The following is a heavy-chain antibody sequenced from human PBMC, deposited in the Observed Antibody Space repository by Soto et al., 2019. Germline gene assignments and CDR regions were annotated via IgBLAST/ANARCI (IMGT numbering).Heavy chain of an antibody. CDR2: IYYSGST. CDR1: GGSISSYY. D-gene: IGHD2-2*01. Sequence: SETLSLTCTVSGGSISSYYWSWIRQPPGKGLEWIGYIYYSGSTNYNPSLKSRVTISVDTSKNQFSLKLSSVTAADTAVYYCASTSNTNLFHCSSTSCYPNTPPLRDYGGQGIVVPV. J-gene: IGHJ4*02. V-gene: IGHV4-59*01. CDR3: ASTSNTNLFHCSSTSCYPNTPPLRDY.